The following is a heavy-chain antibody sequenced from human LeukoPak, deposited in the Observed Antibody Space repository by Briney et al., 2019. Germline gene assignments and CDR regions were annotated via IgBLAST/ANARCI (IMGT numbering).Heavy chain of an antibody. CDR2: ISAYNGNT. Sequence: ASVKVSCTASGYTFTSYGISWVRQAPGQGLEWMGWISAYNGNTNYAQKLQGRVTMTTDTSTSTAYMELRSLTSDDTAVYYCARDDCSGGSCSGGHYLDYWGQGSLVTVSS. CDR3: ARDDCSGGSCSGGHYLDY. D-gene: IGHD2-15*01. CDR1: GYTFTSYG. V-gene: IGHV1-18*01. J-gene: IGHJ4*02.